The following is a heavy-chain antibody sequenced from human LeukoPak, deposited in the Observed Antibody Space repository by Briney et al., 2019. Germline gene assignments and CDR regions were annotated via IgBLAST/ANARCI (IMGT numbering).Heavy chain of an antibody. J-gene: IGHJ6*03. CDR3: ARLLMVRGVISHMDV. V-gene: IGHV3-11*04. CDR2: ISSSDSTI. D-gene: IGHD3-10*01. CDR1: GFTFSDYY. Sequence: GGSLRLSCAASGFTFSDYYMSWIRQAPGKGLEWVSYISSSDSTIYYADSVKGRYTVSRDSAKNSLYLQMNSLRAEDTAVYYCARLLMVRGVISHMDVWGKGTTVTVSS.